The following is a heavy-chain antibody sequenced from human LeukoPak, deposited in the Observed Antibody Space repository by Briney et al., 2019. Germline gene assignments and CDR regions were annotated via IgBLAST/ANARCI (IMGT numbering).Heavy chain of an antibody. CDR2: IYYTGST. D-gene: IGHD7-27*01. V-gene: IGHV4-59*01. CDR1: GVSISSYY. Sequence: SETLSLTCTVSGVSISSYYWSWIRQPPGKGLEWIGYIYYTGSTNFNPSLKSRVTISVDTSKNQFSLKLSSVTAADTAVYYCARDGGATGELDYWGQGTLVTVSS. J-gene: IGHJ4*02. CDR3: ARDGGATGELDY.